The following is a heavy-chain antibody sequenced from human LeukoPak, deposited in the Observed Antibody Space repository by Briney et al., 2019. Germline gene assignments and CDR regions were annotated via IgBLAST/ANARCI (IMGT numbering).Heavy chain of an antibody. J-gene: IGHJ4*02. V-gene: IGHV3-74*01. CDR3: ARDHYGEDY. D-gene: IGHD4-17*01. Sequence: GGSLRLSCAASGFTFSTYWMHWVRQAPGKGLVWVSLISIDGDTTSYADSVRGRFTVSRDNAKNTLYLQMNSLRAEDTAVYYCARDHYGEDYWGQGTLVTVSS. CDR2: ISIDGDTT. CDR1: GFTFSTYW.